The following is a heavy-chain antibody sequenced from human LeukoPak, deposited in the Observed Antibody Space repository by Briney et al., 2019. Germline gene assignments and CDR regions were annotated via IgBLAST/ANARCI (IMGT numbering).Heavy chain of an antibody. CDR3: ARVEGGRGGVPDL. CDR2: FGTTGGST. J-gene: IGHJ5*02. Sequence: GGSLRLSCAASGFTSSIYTMTWVRQTQGKGLEWVSAFGTTGGSTYYADSVKGRFTISRDNSKNTLYLQMSSLRAEDTAIYYCARVEGGRGGVPDLWGQGTLVTVSS. D-gene: IGHD5-24*01. CDR1: GFTSSIYT. V-gene: IGHV3-23*01.